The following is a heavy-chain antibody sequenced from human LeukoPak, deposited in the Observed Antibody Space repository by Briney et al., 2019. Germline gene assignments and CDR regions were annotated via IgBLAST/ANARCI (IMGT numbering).Heavy chain of an antibody. Sequence: SETLSLTCTVSGGSISSSSYYWGWIRQPPGKGLEWIGSIYYSGSTYYNPSLKSRVTISADTSKNQFSLKLSSVTAADTAVYYCARQKAIGGYVSFPFDYWGQGTLVTVSS. V-gene: IGHV4-39*01. CDR2: IYYSGST. J-gene: IGHJ4*02. D-gene: IGHD5-12*01. CDR3: ARQKAIGGYVSFPFDY. CDR1: GGSISSSSYY.